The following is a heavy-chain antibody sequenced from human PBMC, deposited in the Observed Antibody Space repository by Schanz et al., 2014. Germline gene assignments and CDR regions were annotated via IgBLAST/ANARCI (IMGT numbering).Heavy chain of an antibody. V-gene: IGHV1-2*02. CDR2: INPYSGAT. CDR1: GYSFAAFF. Sequence: QVQLVQSGAEVRKPGASVRVSCKASGYSFAAFFIHWVRQTPGQGLEWMGCINPYSGATYYAQKFPDRVPLTSDASLTTVYMEVHSLTSDDTAVFFCARDQTGTTNWFDPWGQGTLVTVSS. D-gene: IGHD1-7*01. CDR3: ARDQTGTTNWFDP. J-gene: IGHJ5*02.